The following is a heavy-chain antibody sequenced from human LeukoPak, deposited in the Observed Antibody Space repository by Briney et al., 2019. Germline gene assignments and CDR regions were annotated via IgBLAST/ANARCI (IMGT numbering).Heavy chain of an antibody. CDR2: VYQTGST. J-gene: IGHJ6*03. V-gene: IGHV4-38-2*02. Sequence: PSETLSLTCTVYGGSFSGYYWGWVRQPPGKGLEWIGSVYQTGSTYYNPSVKSRGTTSVDTSKNQFSLKLRSVTAADTAVYYCARVYCSGGSCDSASYYASYYYYYYIDVWGIGTTVTVSS. CDR1: GGSFSGYY. CDR3: ARVYCSGGSCDSASYYASYYYYYYIDV. D-gene: IGHD2-15*01.